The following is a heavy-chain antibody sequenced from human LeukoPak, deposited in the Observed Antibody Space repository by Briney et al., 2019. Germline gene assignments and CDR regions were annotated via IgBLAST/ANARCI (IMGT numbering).Heavy chain of an antibody. CDR2: INHSGST. Sequence: SETLSLTCAVYGGSFSGYYWSWIRQPPGKGLEWIGEINHSGSTNYNPSLKSRVTISVDTSKNQFSLKLSSVTAADTAVYYCAVFWRFRAPGGYWGQGTLVTVSS. CDR1: GGSFSGYY. CDR3: AVFWRFRAPGGY. D-gene: IGHD3-3*01. V-gene: IGHV4-34*01. J-gene: IGHJ4*02.